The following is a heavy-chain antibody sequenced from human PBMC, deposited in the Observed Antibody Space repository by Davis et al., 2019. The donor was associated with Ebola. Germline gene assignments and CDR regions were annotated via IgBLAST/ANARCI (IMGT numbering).Heavy chain of an antibody. D-gene: IGHD5-12*01. J-gene: IGHJ4*02. CDR1: DYSISSGYY. Sequence: SETLSLTCIVSDYSISSGYYWGWIRQPPGKGREWFGYIYYSGSTYYNPSLKSRVSISVDTSKNQFSLKVSSVTAADTAVYYCARRLVATYYLDYWGQGTLVTVSS. V-gene: IGHV4-38-2*02. CDR3: ARRLVATYYLDY. CDR2: IYYSGST.